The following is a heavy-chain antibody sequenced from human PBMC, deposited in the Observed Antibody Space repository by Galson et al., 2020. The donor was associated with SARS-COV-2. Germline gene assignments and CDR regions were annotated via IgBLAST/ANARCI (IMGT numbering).Heavy chain of an antibody. CDR2: ISGSGMMT. CDR3: AKGNYGDLYYFDA. J-gene: IGHJ4*02. CDR1: GFTPDNFA. D-gene: IGHD4-17*01. V-gene: IGHV3-23*01. Sequence: GGSLRLSCAASGFTPDNFAMSWVRQAPGKGLEWVSGISGSGMMTFYPDSVKGRFTISKDNSKNTLYLQMNSLRADDTAVYYCAKGNYGDLYYFDAWGQGTLVTVSS.